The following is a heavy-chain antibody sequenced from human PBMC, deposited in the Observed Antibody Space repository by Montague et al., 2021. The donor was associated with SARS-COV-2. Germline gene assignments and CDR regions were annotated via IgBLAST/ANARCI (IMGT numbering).Heavy chain of an antibody. V-gene: IGHV4-39*01. CDR3: ARVVDYYDSSGYYGSREFYHYYGMDV. J-gene: IGHJ6*02. CDR1: GGSIRTSSYY. CDR2: IYYSGST. D-gene: IGHD3-22*01. Sequence: SETLSLTCTVSGGSIRTSSYYWGWIRQPPGKGLDWIGSIYYSGSTYYNPSLKSRVTISVDTSKNQFSLKLSSVTAADTAVYYCARVVDYYDSSGYYGSREFYHYYGMDVWGQGTTVTVSS.